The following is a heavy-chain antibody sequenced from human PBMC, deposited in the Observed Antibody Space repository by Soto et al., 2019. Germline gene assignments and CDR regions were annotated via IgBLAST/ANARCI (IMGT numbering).Heavy chain of an antibody. CDR1: GFTFSNYA. CDR3: AKEGGSGGYFDY. J-gene: IGHJ4*02. V-gene: IGHV3-23*01. CDR2: ISGNGGSK. D-gene: IGHD3-10*01. Sequence: DVQLLESRGGLVQPGGSLRLSCAASGFTFSNYAMGWVRQVPGKGLEWVSSISGNGGSKYYADSVKGRFTISRDNSKNTLYLQMNSLRGEDTAIYYCAKEGGSGGYFDYWGQGALVTVSS.